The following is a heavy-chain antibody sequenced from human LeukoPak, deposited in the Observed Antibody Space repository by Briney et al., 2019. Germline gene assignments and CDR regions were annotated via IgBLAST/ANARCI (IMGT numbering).Heavy chain of an antibody. Sequence: ASVKVSRKASGYTFTSYDINWVRQATGQGLEWMGWMNPNSGNTGYAQKFQGRVTITRNTSISTAYMELSSLRSEDTAVYYCARGRKSGGSRYYYYYMDVWGKGTTVTVSS. CDR3: ARGRKSGGSRYYYYYMDV. V-gene: IGHV1-8*03. D-gene: IGHD2-15*01. CDR2: MNPNSGNT. CDR1: GYTFTSYD. J-gene: IGHJ6*03.